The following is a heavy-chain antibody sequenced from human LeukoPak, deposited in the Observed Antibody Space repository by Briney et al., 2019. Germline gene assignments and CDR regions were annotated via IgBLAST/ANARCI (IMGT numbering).Heavy chain of an antibody. CDR1: GGSISKYY. D-gene: IGHD3-10*01. CDR3: ARDYGSGRSVAADAFDI. J-gene: IGHJ3*02. V-gene: IGHV4-59*01. Sequence: SETLSLTCRVSGGSISKYYWSWIRQPRGTGLEWIGYIYYDGSTNYNPSLKSRVTISLDPSKKQLSLNMTSVTAADTGVYYCARDYGSGRSVAADAFDIWGQGTVVTVSA. CDR2: IYYDGST.